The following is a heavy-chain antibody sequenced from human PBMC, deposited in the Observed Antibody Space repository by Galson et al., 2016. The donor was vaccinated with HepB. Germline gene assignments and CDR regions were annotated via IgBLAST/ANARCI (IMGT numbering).Heavy chain of an antibody. CDR3: ARDQATLPPYSGAFDI. V-gene: IGHV1-2*02. CDR2: INPNSAT. CDR1: GYTLTAYH. Sequence: SVKVSCKASGYTLTAYHMHWVRQAPGQGLEWMGWINPNSATNYARKFQGRVTMTRDTSISTLYMELSSLKSDDTAVYYCARDQATLPPYSGAFDIWGQGTMVTASP. D-gene: IGHD1-26*01. J-gene: IGHJ3*02.